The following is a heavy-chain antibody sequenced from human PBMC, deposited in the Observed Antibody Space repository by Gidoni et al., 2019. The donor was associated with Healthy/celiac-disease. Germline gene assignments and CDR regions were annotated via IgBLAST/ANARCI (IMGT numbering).Heavy chain of an antibody. CDR2: INHSVST. D-gene: IGHD3-3*01. Sequence: QVQLQQWGAGLLKPSETLSLTCAVYGGSFSGYYWGWIRQPPGKGLEWIGEINHSVSTNYNPSLKSRVTISVDTSKNQFSLKLSSVTAADTAVYYCARAYYDFWSGYYSRYMDVWGKGTTVTVSS. V-gene: IGHV4-34*01. J-gene: IGHJ6*03. CDR1: GGSFSGYY. CDR3: ARAYYDFWSGYYSRYMDV.